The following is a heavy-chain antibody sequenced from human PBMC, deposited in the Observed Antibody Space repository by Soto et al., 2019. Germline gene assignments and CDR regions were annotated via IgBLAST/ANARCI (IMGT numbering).Heavy chain of an antibody. CDR1: GFTFSSYA. V-gene: IGHV3-23*01. J-gene: IGHJ6*02. CDR2: ISGSGGST. CDR3: AKWRYGDYYYYGMDV. Sequence: PGGSLRLSCAASGFTFSSYARSWVRQAPGKGLEWVSAISGSGGSTYYADSVKGRFTISRDNSKNTLYLQMNSLRAEDTAVYYCAKWRYGDYYYYGMDVWGQGTTVTVSS. D-gene: IGHD4-17*01.